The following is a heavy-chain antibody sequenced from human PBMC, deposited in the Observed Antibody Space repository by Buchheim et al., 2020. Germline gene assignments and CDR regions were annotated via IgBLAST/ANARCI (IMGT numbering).Heavy chain of an antibody. CDR1: GGSFSGYY. CDR2: INHSGST. V-gene: IGHV4-34*01. Sequence: QVQLQQWGAGLLKPSETLSLTCAVYGGSFSGYYWSWIRQPPGKGLEWIGEINHSGSTNYNPSLKSRFTISVDTSKNQFSLQPGSVTAADTAMYYCARGAARWTQYYYYYYGMDVWGQGTT. CDR3: ARGAARWTQYYYYYYGMDV. J-gene: IGHJ6*02. D-gene: IGHD4-23*01.